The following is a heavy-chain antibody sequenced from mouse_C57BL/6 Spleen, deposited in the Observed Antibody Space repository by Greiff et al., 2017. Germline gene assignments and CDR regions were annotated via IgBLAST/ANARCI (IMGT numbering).Heavy chain of an antibody. CDR3: ARYGNSDYYAMDY. CDR2: IDPEDGET. CDR1: GFNIKDYY. J-gene: IGHJ4*01. Sequence: LVESGAELVKPGASVKLSRTASGFNIKDYYMHWVKQRTEQGLEWIGRIDPEDGETKYAPKFQGKATITADTSSNTAYLQLSSLTSEDTAVYYCARYGNSDYYAMDYWGQGTSVTVSS. D-gene: IGHD1-1*01. V-gene: IGHV14-2*01.